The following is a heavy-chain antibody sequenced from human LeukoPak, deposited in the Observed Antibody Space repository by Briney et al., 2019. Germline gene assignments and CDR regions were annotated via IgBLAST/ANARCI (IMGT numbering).Heavy chain of an antibody. CDR2: ITHSGST. V-gene: IGHV4-34*01. J-gene: IGHJ5*02. CDR1: GGSFSGYY. D-gene: IGHD2-15*01. Sequence: SETLSLTCAVYGGSFSGYYWRWIRQPPGKGLEWIWEITHSGSTNYNPSLKSRVTISVDTSKNQFSLKLSSVTAADTAVYYCARRVGSWSRDWFDPWGQGTLVTVSS. CDR3: ARRVGSWSRDWFDP.